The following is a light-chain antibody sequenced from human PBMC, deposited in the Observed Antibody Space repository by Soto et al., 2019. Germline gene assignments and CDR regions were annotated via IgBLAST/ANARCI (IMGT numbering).Light chain of an antibody. J-gene: IGKJ5*01. V-gene: IGKV3-11*01. CDR1: QSVSSY. CDR2: DAS. Sequence: EILLTQSPGTLSLSPGERATLSCRASQSVSSYLAWYQQKPGQAPRLLIYDASNRATGIPARFSGSGSGTDFTLTISSLQPEDFATYYCQQANSFPITFGQGTRLEIK. CDR3: QQANSFPIT.